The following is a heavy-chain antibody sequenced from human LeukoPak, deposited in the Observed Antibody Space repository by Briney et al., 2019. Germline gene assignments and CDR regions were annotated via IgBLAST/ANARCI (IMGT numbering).Heavy chain of an antibody. J-gene: IGHJ4*02. D-gene: IGHD1-26*01. V-gene: IGHV3-23*01. CDR3: AKDNMGYIVGAAEYDY. CDR1: GFTFSSYA. Sequence: GGSLRLSCAASGFTFSSYAMSWVRQAPGKGLEWVSAISGSGGSTYYADSVRGRFTISRDNSKSTLYLQMNSLRAEDTAVYYCAKDNMGYIVGAAEYDYWGQGTLVTVSS. CDR2: ISGSGGST.